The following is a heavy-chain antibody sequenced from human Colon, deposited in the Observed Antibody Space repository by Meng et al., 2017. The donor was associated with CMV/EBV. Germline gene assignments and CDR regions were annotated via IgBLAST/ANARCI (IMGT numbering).Heavy chain of an antibody. CDR3: ARIGYCGSTSCYSYYGMDV. D-gene: IGHD2-2*02. CDR2: ISRSGDII. V-gene: IGHV3-48*03. Sequence: GESLKISCAASGFTFSSYEMNWVRQAPGKGLEWVSYISRSGDIIYDAESVKGRFTISRDNAKNALYLQMNSLRAEDTAVYYCARIGYCGSTSCYSYYGMDVRGQGTTVTVSS. J-gene: IGHJ6*02. CDR1: GFTFSSYE.